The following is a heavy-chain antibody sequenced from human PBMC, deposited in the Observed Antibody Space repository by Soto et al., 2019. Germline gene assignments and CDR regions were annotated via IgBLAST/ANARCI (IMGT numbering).Heavy chain of an antibody. CDR3: ARARQSILRGVIIGGAFDI. J-gene: IGHJ3*02. CDR1: GYTFSDYY. CDR2: INPSSGGT. D-gene: IGHD3-10*01. Sequence: QVHLVQSGAEVKKPGASVKVSCKASGYTFSDYYMHWVRQAPGQGLEWMGWINPSSGGTHFAVQVQGRVTMTRDTSIGTAYMELSRLTSDDTAVYYCARARQSILRGVIIGGAFDIWGLGTMVAVSS. V-gene: IGHV1-2*02.